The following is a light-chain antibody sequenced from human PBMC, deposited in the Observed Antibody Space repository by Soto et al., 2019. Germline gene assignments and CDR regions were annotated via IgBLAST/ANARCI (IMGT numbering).Light chain of an antibody. CDR1: QNINSQ. V-gene: IGKV1-39*01. CDR3: QQNYSILRT. CDR2: GAS. J-gene: IGKJ1*01. Sequence: IQVTQSTHSLSASVGDSVTITCRASQNINSQLNWYQQKPGRAPLLLIYGASTLQSGVPSRFSGRGSGTDFSLTICSLQHEDFASYFCQQNYSILRTFGQGTKVDIK.